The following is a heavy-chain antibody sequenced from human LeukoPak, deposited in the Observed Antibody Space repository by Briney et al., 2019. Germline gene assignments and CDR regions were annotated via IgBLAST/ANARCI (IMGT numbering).Heavy chain of an antibody. CDR1: GGSISSYY. CDR2: IYTSGST. D-gene: IGHD6-19*01. J-gene: IGHJ4*02. V-gene: IGHV4-4*07. Sequence: PSETLSLTCTVSGGSISSYYWSWIRQPAGKGLEWIGRIYTSGSTNYNPSLKNRVTISVDKSKNQFSLKLSSVTAADTAVYYCARDRQWLVDYWGQGTLVTVSS. CDR3: ARDRQWLVDY.